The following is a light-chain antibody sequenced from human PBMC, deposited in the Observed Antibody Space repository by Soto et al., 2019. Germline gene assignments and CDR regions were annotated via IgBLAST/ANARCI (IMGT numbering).Light chain of an antibody. CDR1: QTVSSSY. J-gene: IGKJ1*01. CDR3: QRYGRSPPVK. V-gene: IGKV3-20*01. CDR2: GAS. Sequence: EIVLTQSPGTLSLSPGERATLSCRASQTVSSSYLAWYQQKPGQAPRLLIYGASTRAAGIPDRFSGSGSGRVFTLTVSRLEPEDFAVYYCQRYGRSPPVKFGQGTKVEIK.